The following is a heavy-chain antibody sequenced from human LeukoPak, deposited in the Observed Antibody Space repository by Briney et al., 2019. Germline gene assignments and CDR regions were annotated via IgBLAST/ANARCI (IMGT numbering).Heavy chain of an antibody. CDR1: GGSISGYY. Sequence: PAGTLTLTCTVSGGSISGYYWSWIRQPPGKGLEWIGYINHSGTTMYNPTLKSRVTTSVGTPCHQFSLKLTSVTTAETAVYYCATGIFSGTSDWYGYWYFDLWGRGTLVSVSA. D-gene: IGHD6-19*01. CDR3: ATGIFSGTSDWYGYWYFDL. V-gene: IGHV4-59*01. J-gene: IGHJ2*01. CDR2: INHSGTT.